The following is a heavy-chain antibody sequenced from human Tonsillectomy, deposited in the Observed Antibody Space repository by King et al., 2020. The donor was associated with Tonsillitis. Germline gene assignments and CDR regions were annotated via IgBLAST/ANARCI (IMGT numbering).Heavy chain of an antibody. CDR3: ATGLLWFGELIFHDY. CDR1: GFSFSNAW. J-gene: IGHJ4*02. Sequence: VQLVESGGDLVKPGGSLRLSCAASGFSFSNAWMNWVRQAPGKGLEWVGRINTKTDGGTTDYAAPVKGRFTISRDDSKRTLYLHMNSLKTEDTAVYYCATGLLWFGELIFHDYWGKGALVTVSS. CDR2: INTKTDGGTT. D-gene: IGHD3-10*01. V-gene: IGHV3-15*07.